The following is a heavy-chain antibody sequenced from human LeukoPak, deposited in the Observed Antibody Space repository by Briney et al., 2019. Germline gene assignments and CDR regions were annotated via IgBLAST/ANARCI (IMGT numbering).Heavy chain of an antibody. J-gene: IGHJ6*03. CDR1: GYTFTSYG. CDR3: ARDRVPAAIDVFHYWYMDV. CDR2: ISAYNGNT. D-gene: IGHD2-2*02. Sequence: ASVKVSCKASGYTFTSYGISWVRQAPGQGLEWMGWISAYNGNTNYAQKLQGRVTMTTDTSTSTAYMELRSLRSDDTAVYYCARDRVPAAIDVFHYWYMDVWGKGTTVTVSS. V-gene: IGHV1-18*01.